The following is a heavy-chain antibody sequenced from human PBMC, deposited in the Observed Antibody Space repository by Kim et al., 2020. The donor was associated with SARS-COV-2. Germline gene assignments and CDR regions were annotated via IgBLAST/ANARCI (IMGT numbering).Heavy chain of an antibody. D-gene: IGHD5-12*01. Sequence: SETLSLTCIVSGGSIGNYYYSWLRQPPGKGLEWIGYIDDSGSTNYNPSLKSRVTISADTSKNQFSLKVNSVTAADTAVYYCARTRLMATIRNAFDIWGQGTMVTVSS. CDR3: ARTRLMATIRNAFDI. J-gene: IGHJ3*02. V-gene: IGHV4-59*13. CDR1: GGSIGNYY. CDR2: IDDSGST.